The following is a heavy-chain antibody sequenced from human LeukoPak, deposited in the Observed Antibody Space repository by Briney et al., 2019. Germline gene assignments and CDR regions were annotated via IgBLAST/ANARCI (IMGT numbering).Heavy chain of an antibody. CDR1: GFTFSSYS. CDR3: ARDLGGYSSLFDY. V-gene: IGHV3-21*01. Sequence: KPGGSLRLSCAASGFTFSSYSMNWVRQAPGKGLEGVSSISSSSRYIYYADSGKGRFTIYRDNGKNSVYMEMNRQRAEDTAVYYCARDLGGYSSLFDYWGPGTLLTVSS. CDR2: ISSSSRYI. D-gene: IGHD5-18*01. J-gene: IGHJ4*02.